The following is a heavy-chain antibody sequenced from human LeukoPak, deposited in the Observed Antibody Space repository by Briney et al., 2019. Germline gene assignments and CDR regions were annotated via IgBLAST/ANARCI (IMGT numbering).Heavy chain of an antibody. CDR2: ISWNSGSI. J-gene: IGHJ2*01. Sequence: PGGSLRLSCAAFGFTFDDYAMHWVRQAPGKGLEWVSGISWNSGSIGYADSVKGRFTISRDNAKNSLYLQMNSLRAEDTALYYCAKGYYGSGAYWYFDLWGRGTLVTVSS. V-gene: IGHV3-9*01. D-gene: IGHD3-10*01. CDR3: AKGYYGSGAYWYFDL. CDR1: GFTFDDYA.